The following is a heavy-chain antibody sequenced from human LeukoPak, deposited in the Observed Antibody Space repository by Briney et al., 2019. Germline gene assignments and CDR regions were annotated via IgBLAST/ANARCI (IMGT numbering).Heavy chain of an antibody. V-gene: IGHV1-18*01. Sequence: ASVKVSCKASGYTFTSYGISWVRQAPGQGLEWMGWISAYNGNTNYAQKLQGRVTMTTDTSTSTAYMELSSLRSEDTAVYYCARDVYYGEYFDYWGQGTLVTVSS. CDR3: ARDVYYGEYFDY. J-gene: IGHJ4*02. D-gene: IGHD4-17*01. CDR1: GYTFTSYG. CDR2: ISAYNGNT.